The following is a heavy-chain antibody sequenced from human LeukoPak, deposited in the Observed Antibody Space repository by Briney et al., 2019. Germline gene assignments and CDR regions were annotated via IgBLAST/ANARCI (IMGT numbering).Heavy chain of an antibody. Sequence: MPSETLSLTCTVSGGSISSYYWSWIRQPPGKGLEWIGYIYYSGSTNYNPSLKSRVTISVDTSKNQFSLKLSSVTAADTAVYYCARSNSGSYWYYFDYWGQGTLVTVSS. CDR2: IYYSGST. CDR1: GGSISSYY. J-gene: IGHJ4*02. CDR3: ARSNSGSYWYYFDY. D-gene: IGHD1-26*01. V-gene: IGHV4-59*01.